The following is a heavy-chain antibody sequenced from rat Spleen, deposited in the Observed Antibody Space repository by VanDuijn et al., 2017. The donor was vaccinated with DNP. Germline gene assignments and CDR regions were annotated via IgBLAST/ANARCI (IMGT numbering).Heavy chain of an antibody. V-gene: IGHV5-7*01. D-gene: IGHD4-3*01. CDR3: VRWSSGHFDY. CDR1: RFTFSDYN. J-gene: IGHJ2*01. CDR2: ISSDGFTT. Sequence: EVQLVASGGGLVQPGRSLKLSCAASRFTFSDYNMAWVRQAPKKGLEWVATISSDGFTTNYRDSVKGRFTISRDNAKSTLYLQMDSLRSEDTATYYCVRWSSGHFDYWGQGVMVPVSS.